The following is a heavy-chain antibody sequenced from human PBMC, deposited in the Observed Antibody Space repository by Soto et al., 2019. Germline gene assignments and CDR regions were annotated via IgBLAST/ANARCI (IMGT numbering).Heavy chain of an antibody. J-gene: IGHJ4*02. CDR2: ISGTSPST. Sequence: EVQLLESGGGLVHPGGSLSLSCAASGFTFSAYAMSWVRQAPGKGLEWVSAISGTSPSTYYADSVQGRFSISTDSSRKTLFLQMKTLGAEDTAVYFCASRIFGVEYWGQGTLVTVSS. D-gene: IGHD3-3*01. CDR1: GFTFSAYA. CDR3: ASRIFGVEY. V-gene: IGHV3-23*01.